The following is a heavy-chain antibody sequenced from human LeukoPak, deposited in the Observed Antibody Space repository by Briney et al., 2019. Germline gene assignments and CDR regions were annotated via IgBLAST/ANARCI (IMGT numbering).Heavy chain of an antibody. J-gene: IGHJ4*02. V-gene: IGHV3-48*03. CDR3: ARDLYYDFWSGIFDY. Sequence: GGSLRLSCAASGFTFSSYEMNWVRQAPGKGLEWVSYISSSGSTIYYADSVKGRFTISRDNAKNSLYLQMNSLRAEDTAVYYCARDLYYDFWSGIFDYWGQGTLVTVSS. CDR2: ISSSGSTI. CDR1: GFTFSSYE. D-gene: IGHD3-3*01.